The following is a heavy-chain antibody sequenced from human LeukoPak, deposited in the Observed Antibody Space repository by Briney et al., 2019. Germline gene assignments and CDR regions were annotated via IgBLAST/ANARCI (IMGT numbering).Heavy chain of an antibody. J-gene: IGHJ5*02. CDR2: IHYTGST. Sequence: PSETLSLTCTVSGGSISSYYWSWIRQSPGKGLECIGYIHYTGSTNYNPSLKSRVTISVETSKNQFSPKLKSVTAADTAVYYCARGGYYGSGNDFRFDPWGQGTLVTASS. D-gene: IGHD3-10*01. V-gene: IGHV4-59*01. CDR3: ARGGYYGSGNDFRFDP. CDR1: GGSISSYY.